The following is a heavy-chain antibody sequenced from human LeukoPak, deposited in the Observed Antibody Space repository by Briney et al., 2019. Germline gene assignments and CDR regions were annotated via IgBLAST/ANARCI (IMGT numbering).Heavy chain of an antibody. D-gene: IGHD3-22*01. CDR2: INPNSGGT. CDR3: ARESSSGYFDY. V-gene: IGHV1-2*02. CDR1: GYTFTGYY. Sequence: RASVKVSCKASGYTFTGYYMHWVRQAPGQGREWMGWINPNSGGTNYAQKFQGRVTMTRDTSISTAYMELSRLRSDDTAVYYCARESSSGYFDYWGQGTLVTVSS. J-gene: IGHJ4*02.